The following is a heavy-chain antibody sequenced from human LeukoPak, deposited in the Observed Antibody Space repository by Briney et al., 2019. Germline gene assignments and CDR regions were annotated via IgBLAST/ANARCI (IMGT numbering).Heavy chain of an antibody. V-gene: IGHV4-4*02. CDR2: IYHSGIT. CDR1: GGSISSNHW. D-gene: IGHD1-26*01. CDR3: ARGEWGAGGQF. Sequence: SETLPLTCDVSGGSISSNHWWSWVRQPPGKGLQWLGEIYHSGITNYSPSLKGRVTLAVDKIKNQFFLKLTSVTAADTATYFCARGEWGAGGQFWGQGTLVTVSS. J-gene: IGHJ4*02.